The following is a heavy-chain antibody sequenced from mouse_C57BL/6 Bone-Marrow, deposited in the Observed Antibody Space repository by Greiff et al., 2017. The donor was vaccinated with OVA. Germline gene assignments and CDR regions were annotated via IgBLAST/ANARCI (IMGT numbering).Heavy chain of an antibody. J-gene: IGHJ2*01. CDR3: ARSGVDTVVATGNFDY. CDR2: INPSNGGT. V-gene: IGHV1-53*01. D-gene: IGHD1-1*01. Sequence: QVQLQQPGTELVKPGASVKLSCKASGYTFTSYWMHWVKQRPGQGLEWIGNINPSNGGTNYNEKFKSKATLTVDKSSSTAYMQLSSLTSEDSAVYYCARSGVDTVVATGNFDYWGQGTTLTVSS. CDR1: GYTFTSYW.